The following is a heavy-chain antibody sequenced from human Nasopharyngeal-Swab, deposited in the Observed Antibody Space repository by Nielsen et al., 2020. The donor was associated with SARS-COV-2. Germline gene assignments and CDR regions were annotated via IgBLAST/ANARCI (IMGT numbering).Heavy chain of an antibody. CDR3: AKDFGYGGYWSVYYYYGMDV. Sequence: GGSLRLSCAASGFTFSSYAMSWVRQAPGKGLEWVSAISGSGGSTYYADSVKCRITISRDNSKNTLYLQMNSLRAKDTAVYYCAKDFGYGGYWSVYYYYGMDVWGQGTTVTVSS. J-gene: IGHJ6*02. CDR2: ISGSGGST. D-gene: IGHD4-17*01. V-gene: IGHV3-23*01. CDR1: GFTFSSYA.